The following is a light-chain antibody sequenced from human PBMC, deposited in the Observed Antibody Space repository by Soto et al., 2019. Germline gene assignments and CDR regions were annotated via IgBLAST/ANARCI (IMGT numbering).Light chain of an antibody. V-gene: IGKV3-11*01. Sequence: EIVLTQSPATLSLSPGERATLSCRASQSVSSYLAWYQQKVGQAPRLLIYDASNRATGIPARFSGSGSGTDLTLTISSLEPEDFAVYYCQDRSNWPLTFGGGTKVDIK. CDR1: QSVSSY. CDR2: DAS. CDR3: QDRSNWPLT. J-gene: IGKJ4*01.